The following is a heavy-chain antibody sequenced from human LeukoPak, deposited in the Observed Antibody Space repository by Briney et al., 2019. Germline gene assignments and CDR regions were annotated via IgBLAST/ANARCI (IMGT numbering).Heavy chain of an antibody. Sequence: SVTPSLISIIYGAPISNSYRSWIRPPPGKALEWIGYIHYRGSTNYNPSLKSRVTISVDTSKNQFSLMLSSVTAADTAVYYCARHSSSYYDFDYWGQGTLVTVSS. D-gene: IGHD6-13*01. V-gene: IGHV4-59*08. J-gene: IGHJ4*02. CDR3: ARHSSSYYDFDY. CDR1: GAPISNSY. CDR2: IHYRGST.